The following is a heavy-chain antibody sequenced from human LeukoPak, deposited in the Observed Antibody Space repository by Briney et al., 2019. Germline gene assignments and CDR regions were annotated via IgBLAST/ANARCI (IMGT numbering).Heavy chain of an antibody. CDR1: GDSVSNNNYA. CDR3: AGGYAFDV. CDR2: TYYRAQWHN. V-gene: IGHV6-1*01. J-gene: IGHJ3*01. Sequence: SQTLSLTCAISGDSVSNNNYAWNWIRQSPSRGLEWLGRTYYRAQWHNDYARSVMSRISVDPETSQNQFTLPLSSVTPDDTAVYYCAGGYAFDVWGQGTVVTVCS.